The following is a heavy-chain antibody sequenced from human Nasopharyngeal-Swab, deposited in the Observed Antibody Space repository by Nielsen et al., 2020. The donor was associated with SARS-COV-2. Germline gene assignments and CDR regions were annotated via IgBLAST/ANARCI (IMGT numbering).Heavy chain of an antibody. CDR1: RYTFTSYY. J-gene: IGHJ6*02. D-gene: IGHD5-18*01. CDR2: IDPSGGST. CDR3: ARLTAMVNRGDYYYGMDV. V-gene: IGHV1-46*01. Sequence: VKVSCKASRYTFTSYYMHWVRQAPGQGLEWMGIIDPSGGSTSYAQKFQGRVTMTRDTSTSTVYMELSSLRSEDTAVYYCARLTAMVNRGDYYYGMDVWGQGTTVTVSS.